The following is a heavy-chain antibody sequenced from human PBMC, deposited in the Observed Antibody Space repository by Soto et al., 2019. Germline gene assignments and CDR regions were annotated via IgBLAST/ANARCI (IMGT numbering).Heavy chain of an antibody. V-gene: IGHV4-4*07. D-gene: IGHD3-3*01. J-gene: IGHJ5*02. Sequence: LSLTCTVSGGSISSYYWSWIRQPAGKGLEWIGRIYTSGSTNYNPSLKSRVTMSVDTSKNQFSLKLSSVTAADTAVYYCARDRFLEWSHNWFDPWGQGTLVTVSS. CDR3: ARDRFLEWSHNWFDP. CDR1: GGSISSYY. CDR2: IYTSGST.